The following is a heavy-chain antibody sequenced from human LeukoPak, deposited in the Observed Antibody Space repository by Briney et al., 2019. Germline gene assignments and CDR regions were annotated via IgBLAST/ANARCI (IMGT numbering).Heavy chain of an antibody. D-gene: IGHD2-8*02. V-gene: IGHV3-15*01. CDR1: GFTFSNAW. CDR3: TTDPLDIVPVVYAID. Sequence: KSGGSLRLSCAASGFTFSNAWMSWVRQAPGKGLEWVGRIKSKTDGGTTDYAAPVKGRFTISRDDSKNTLYLQMNSLKTEDTAVYYCTTDPLDIVPVVYAIDWGQGTLVTVSS. J-gene: IGHJ4*02. CDR2: IKSKTDGGTT.